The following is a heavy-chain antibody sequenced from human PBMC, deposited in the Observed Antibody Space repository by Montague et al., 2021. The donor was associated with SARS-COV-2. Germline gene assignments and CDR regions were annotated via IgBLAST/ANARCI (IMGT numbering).Heavy chain of an antibody. D-gene: IGHD3-16*01. Sequence: SLRLSCAASGYSFRDSALSWVRQAPGRGLEWVGLIRHKAYGGTAEYAASVKSRFTISRDDSTHIAYLQMNSLKTEDTADYYCTKVRQDGGARYYVDYWGQGTPVTVSS. CDR1: GYSFRDSA. CDR3: TKVRQDGGARYYVDY. J-gene: IGHJ4*02. V-gene: IGHV3-49*04. CDR2: IRHKAYGGTA.